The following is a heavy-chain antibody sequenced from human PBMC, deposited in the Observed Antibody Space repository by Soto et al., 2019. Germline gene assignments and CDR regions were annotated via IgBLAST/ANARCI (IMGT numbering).Heavy chain of an antibody. CDR2: IYYSGST. J-gene: IGHJ6*03. Sequence: PSETLSLTCTASGGSISSYYWSWIRQPPGKGLEWIGYIYYSGSTNYNPSLKSRVTISVDTSKNQFSLKLSSVTAADTAVYYCARLYNNYYYYMDVWGKGTTVTVSS. D-gene: IGHD1-1*01. CDR1: GGSISSYY. CDR3: ARLYNNYYYYMDV. V-gene: IGHV4-59*08.